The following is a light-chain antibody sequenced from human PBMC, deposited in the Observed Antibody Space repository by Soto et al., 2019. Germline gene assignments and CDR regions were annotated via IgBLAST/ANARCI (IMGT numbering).Light chain of an antibody. J-gene: IGLJ1*01. CDR1: SSDVGAFNY. CDR2: DVN. Sequence: QSALTQPASVSGSPGQSITISCTGTSSDVGAFNYVSWYQQHPGKAPKLMVYDVNNRPSGVSNRFSGSKSGNTASLTISGLQAEDDADYYCSSYTTSRSYVFGGGTKLTVL. CDR3: SSYTTSRSYV. V-gene: IGLV2-14*01.